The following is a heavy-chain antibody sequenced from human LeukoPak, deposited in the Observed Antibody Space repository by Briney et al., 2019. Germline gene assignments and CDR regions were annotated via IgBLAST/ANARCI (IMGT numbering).Heavy chain of an antibody. CDR3: ARHGSSWTYFDY. CDR2: IYHSGST. Sequence: PSETLSLTCTVSGGSISSYYWSWIRQPAGKGLEWIGYIYHSGSTYYNPSLKSRVTISVDTSKNQFSLKLSSVTAADTAVYYCARHGSSWTYFDYWGQGTLVTVSS. CDR1: GGSISSYY. V-gene: IGHV4-59*08. D-gene: IGHD6-13*01. J-gene: IGHJ4*02.